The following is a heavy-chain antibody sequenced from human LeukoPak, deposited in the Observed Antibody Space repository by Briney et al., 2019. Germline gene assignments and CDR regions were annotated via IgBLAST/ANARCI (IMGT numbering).Heavy chain of an antibody. J-gene: IGHJ4*02. CDR3: AKDKEVGATTPDAPYFDY. Sequence: GGSLRLSCAASGFTFDDYAMHWVRQAPGKGLEWVSLISWDGGSTYYADSVKGRFTISRDNSKNSLYLQMNSLRAEDTALYYCAKDKEVGATTPDAPYFDYWGQGTLVTVSS. CDR1: GFTFDDYA. CDR2: ISWDGGST. V-gene: IGHV3-43D*03. D-gene: IGHD1-26*01.